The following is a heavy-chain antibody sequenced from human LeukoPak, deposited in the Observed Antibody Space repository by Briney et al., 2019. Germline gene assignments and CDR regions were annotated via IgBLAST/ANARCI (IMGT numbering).Heavy chain of an antibody. V-gene: IGHV3-53*01. CDR1: GFTVSSNY. CDR2: IYSGGST. J-gene: IGHJ6*04. Sequence: GGSLRLSCAASGFTVSSNYMSWVRQAPGKGLEWVSVIYSGGSTYYADSVKGRFTISRDNSKNTLYLQMNSLRAEDTAVYYCASAVPAAKWYGMDVWGKGTTVTVSS. D-gene: IGHD2-2*01. CDR3: ASAVPAAKWYGMDV.